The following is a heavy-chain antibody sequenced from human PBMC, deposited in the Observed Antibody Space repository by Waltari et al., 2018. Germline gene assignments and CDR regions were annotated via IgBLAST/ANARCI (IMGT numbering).Heavy chain of an antibody. Sequence: QVQLVQSGAEVKKPGSSVKVSCKASGGTFSSYAISWVRQAPGQGLEWMGGFIPIFVTANYAQKFQGRVTITADESTSTAYMELSSLRSEDTAVYYCARDSFGIQLWLGMDYWGQGTLVTVSS. CDR3: ARDSFGIQLWLGMDY. D-gene: IGHD5-18*01. J-gene: IGHJ4*02. V-gene: IGHV1-69*01. CDR1: GGTFSSYA. CDR2: FIPIFVTA.